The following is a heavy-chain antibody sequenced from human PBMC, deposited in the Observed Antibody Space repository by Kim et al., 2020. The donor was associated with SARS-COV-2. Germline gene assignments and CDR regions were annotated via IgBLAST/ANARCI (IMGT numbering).Heavy chain of an antibody. J-gene: IGHJ4*02. V-gene: IGHV4-4*07. D-gene: IGHD2-21*01. CDR3: AGDPPRADRGANCYLDH. Sequence: SETLSLTCTVSGGSISSNYWGWIRQSAGKGLEWIGRIYSSGSTDYNASLMSRVAMSVDTSKNQFSLQLSSVTAADTAAYFCAGDPPRADRGANCYLDHWGQGTLVTVSA. CDR1: GGSISSNY. CDR2: IYSSGST.